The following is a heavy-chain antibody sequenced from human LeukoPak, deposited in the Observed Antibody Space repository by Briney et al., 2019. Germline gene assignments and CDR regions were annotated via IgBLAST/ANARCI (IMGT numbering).Heavy chain of an antibody. CDR1: GGSISSYY. J-gene: IGHJ4*02. CDR2: IYYSGST. V-gene: IGHV4-59*08. Sequence: SETLSLTCTVSGGSISSYYWSWIRQPPGKGLEWVWYIYYSGSTNYNPSLKSRVTISVDTSKNQFFLKLSSVNAAGTAVYYCARQTYYYDSSGPTLFDYWGQGTLVTVSS. D-gene: IGHD3-22*01. CDR3: ARQTYYYDSSGPTLFDY.